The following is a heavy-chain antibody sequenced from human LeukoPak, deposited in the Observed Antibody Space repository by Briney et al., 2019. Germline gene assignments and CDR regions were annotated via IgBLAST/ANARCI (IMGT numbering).Heavy chain of an antibody. D-gene: IGHD1-14*01. Sequence: SETLSLTCSASGASTSSSCLSWIRQVPGGTLEWMVHIYNAKNTKYNPSLTSRVTISVDTSRHQFSLSMTSLTAADTAIYSCAQTTVWPGFDFWGPGALVTVSS. J-gene: IGHJ4*02. CDR2: IYNAKNT. V-gene: IGHV4-59*08. CDR1: GASTSSSC. CDR3: AQTTVWPGFDF.